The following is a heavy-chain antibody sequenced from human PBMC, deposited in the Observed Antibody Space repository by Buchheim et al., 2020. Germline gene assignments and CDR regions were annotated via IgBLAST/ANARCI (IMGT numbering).Heavy chain of an antibody. CDR3: ARDRGSGYYYYGMDV. V-gene: IGHV3-30*04. J-gene: IGHJ6*02. CDR1: GFTFSSYA. CDR2: ISYDGSNK. Sequence: QVQLVESGGGVVQPGRSLRLSCAASGFTFSSYAMHWVRQAPGKGLEWVAVISYDGSNKYYADSVKGRFTISRDNSKTTLYLQMNSLRTEDTAVYYCARDRGSGYYYYGMDVWGQGTT. D-gene: IGHD3-10*01.